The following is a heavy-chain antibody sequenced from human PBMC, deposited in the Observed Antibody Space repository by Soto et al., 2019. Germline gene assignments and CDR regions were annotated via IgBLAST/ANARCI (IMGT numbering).Heavy chain of an antibody. V-gene: IGHV3-30*01. D-gene: IGHD3-16*01. J-gene: IGHJ4*02. Sequence: QVQLVESGGGVVQPGRSLRLSCAASGFTFSTYAMHWVRQAPGKGLEWVTIISYDGSNKYFADSVKGRFTISRDNSKNTVYLQMNSLRPEDTAVYYCARGSFGGYFEYWGQGTLVTVSS. CDR1: GFTFSTYA. CDR2: ISYDGSNK. CDR3: ARGSFGGYFEY.